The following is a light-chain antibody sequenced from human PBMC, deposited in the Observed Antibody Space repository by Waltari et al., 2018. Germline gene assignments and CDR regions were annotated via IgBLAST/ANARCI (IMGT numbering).Light chain of an antibody. Sequence: SFELTQPPSLSVSPGQTARITCSGDAFSKQYAHWHQQRPGLAPVLVIYKDRERPAGIPERFSGSSSGTTVTLTISGVQAEDEADYYCQSADSSGSVVFGGGTKLTVL. CDR1: AFSKQY. V-gene: IGLV3-25*03. J-gene: IGLJ2*01. CDR2: KDR. CDR3: QSADSSGSVV.